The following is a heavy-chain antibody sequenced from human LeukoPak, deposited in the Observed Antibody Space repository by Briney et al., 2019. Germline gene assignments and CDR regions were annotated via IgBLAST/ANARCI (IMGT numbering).Heavy chain of an antibody. Sequence: GGSLRLSCAASGFTFSSYGMPWVRQAPGKGLEWVAVIWYDGSNKYYADSVKGRFTISRDNSKNTLYLQMNSLRAEDTAVYYCATSIVVVPAAIGRHWGQGTLVTVSS. CDR2: IWYDGSNK. J-gene: IGHJ4*02. D-gene: IGHD2-2*02. CDR1: GFTFSSYG. V-gene: IGHV3-33*01. CDR3: ATSIVVVPAAIGRH.